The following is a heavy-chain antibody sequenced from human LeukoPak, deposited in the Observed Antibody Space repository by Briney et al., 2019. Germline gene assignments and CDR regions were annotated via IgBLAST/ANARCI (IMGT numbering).Heavy chain of an antibody. V-gene: IGHV4-34*01. Sequence: KASETLSLTCAVYGGSFSGYYWSWIRQPPGKGLEWIGEISHSGSTNYNPSLKSRVTISVDTSKNQFSLKLSSVTAADTAVYYCARSVEMATRLGYYYYYMDVWGKGTTVTVSS. D-gene: IGHD5-24*01. CDR1: GGSFSGYY. CDR2: ISHSGST. CDR3: ARSVEMATRLGYYYYYMDV. J-gene: IGHJ6*03.